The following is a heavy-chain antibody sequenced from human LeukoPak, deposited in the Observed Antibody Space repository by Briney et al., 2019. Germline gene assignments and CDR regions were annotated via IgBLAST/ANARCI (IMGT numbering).Heavy chain of an antibody. V-gene: IGHV3-20*01. J-gene: IGHJ6*03. CDR1: GFTFDDYG. D-gene: IGHD2-15*01. CDR3: ARAIQGRRYCSGGSCYGGVVLYYYYMDV. Sequence: GGSLRLSCAASGFTFDDYGMSWVRQAPGKGLEWVSGINWNGGSTGYADSVKGRFTISRDNAKNSLYLQMNSLRAEDTALYHCARAIQGRRYCSGGSCYGGVVLYYYYMDVWGKGTTVTISS. CDR2: INWNGGST.